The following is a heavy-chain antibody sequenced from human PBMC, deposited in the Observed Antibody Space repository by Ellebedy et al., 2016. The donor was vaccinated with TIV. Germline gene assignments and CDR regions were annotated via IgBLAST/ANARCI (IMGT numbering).Heavy chain of an antibody. J-gene: IGHJ5*02. V-gene: IGHV3-74*01. CDR1: GFPFSSYW. Sequence: GGSLRLSCAASGFPFSSYWMPWVRHAPGQGLVWVSGIYSDGSSTSYADSVKGRFTISRDNAKNTLYLQMNSLRAEDTAVYYCARAPGGWFDPWGQGTLVTVSS. D-gene: IGHD2-15*01. CDR2: IYSDGSST. CDR3: ARAPGGWFDP.